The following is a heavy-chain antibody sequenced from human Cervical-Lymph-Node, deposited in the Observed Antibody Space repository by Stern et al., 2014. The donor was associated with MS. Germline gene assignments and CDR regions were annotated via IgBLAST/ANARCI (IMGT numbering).Heavy chain of an antibody. V-gene: IGHV1-18*04. D-gene: IGHD2-8*01. CDR2: ISAYNGNT. CDR3: ARDLVLMVYAIDHPFDP. J-gene: IGHJ5*02. Sequence: QVQLVESGAEVKKPGASVKVSCKASGYTFTSYGISWVRQAPGQGLEWMGWISAYNGNTNYAQKLQGRVTMTTDTSTSTAYMELRSLRSDDTAVYYCARDLVLMVYAIDHPFDPWGQGTLVTVSS. CDR1: GYTFTSYG.